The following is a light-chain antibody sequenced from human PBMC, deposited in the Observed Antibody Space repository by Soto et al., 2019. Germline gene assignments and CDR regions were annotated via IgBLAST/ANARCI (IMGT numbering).Light chain of an antibody. CDR3: QSYESSLSGWV. CDR2: GNT. CDR1: SSNIGAGYD. V-gene: IGLV1-40*01. J-gene: IGLJ2*01. Sequence: QSVLTQPPSVSGAPGQMVTISCTGSSSNIGAGYDVHWYQQLPGAAPKLLVYGNTNRPSGVPDRFSGSRSGTSASLAITGLQAEDEADYYCQSYESSLSGWVFGGGTKVTVL.